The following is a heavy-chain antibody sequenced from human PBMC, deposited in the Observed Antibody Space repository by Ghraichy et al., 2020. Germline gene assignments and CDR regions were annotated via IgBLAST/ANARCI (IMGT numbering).Heavy chain of an antibody. V-gene: IGHV4-61*01. J-gene: IGHJ6*02. CDR3: ARTNPGLTTALAYYYGMDI. Sequence: SETLSLTCTVSGGSVTTGTYYCSWLRQPPGKGLEWIGYIYHSGTTNYNSSLTSRVTISIDTSKNQFSLRLTSVTAADTAVYYCARTNPGLTTALAYYYGMDIWGQGTTVIVSS. D-gene: IGHD4-11*01. CDR1: GGSVTTGTYY. CDR2: IYHSGTT.